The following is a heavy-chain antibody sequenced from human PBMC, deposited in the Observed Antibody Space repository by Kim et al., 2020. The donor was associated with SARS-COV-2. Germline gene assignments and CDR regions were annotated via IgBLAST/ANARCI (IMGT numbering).Heavy chain of an antibody. CDR3: ARLGYCSSTSCLDAFDI. Sequence: ASVKVSCKASGYTFTSYDINWVRQATGQGLEWMGWMNPNSGNTGYAQKFQGRVTMTRNTSISTAYMELSSLRSEDTAVYYCARLGYCSSTSCLDAFDIWGQGTMVTVSS. CDR1: GYTFTSYD. CDR2: MNPNSGNT. D-gene: IGHD2-2*01. J-gene: IGHJ3*02. V-gene: IGHV1-8*01.